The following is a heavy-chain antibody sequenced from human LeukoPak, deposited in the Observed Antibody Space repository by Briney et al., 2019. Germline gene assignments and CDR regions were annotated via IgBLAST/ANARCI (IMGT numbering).Heavy chain of an antibody. CDR1: GFTFSGYR. CDR2: INSDESSI. Sequence: GGSLRLSCVASGFTFSGYRMHWVRQAPGKGLVGVSRINSDESSITYADPVKGRFTVSRDNAKNTLYLQMNSLRAEDTAVYYCARDGDFWSGYYSNYYYAMDVWGQGTTVTVSS. D-gene: IGHD3-3*01. J-gene: IGHJ6*02. CDR3: ARDGDFWSGYYSNYYYAMDV. V-gene: IGHV3-74*01.